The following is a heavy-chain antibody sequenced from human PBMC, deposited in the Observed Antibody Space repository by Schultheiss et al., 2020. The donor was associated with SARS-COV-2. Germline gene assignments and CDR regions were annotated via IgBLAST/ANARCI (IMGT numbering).Heavy chain of an antibody. CDR2: IYYSGST. CDR3: ARDPSDFGYYGMDV. J-gene: IGHJ6*02. Sequence: SQTLSLTCTVSGGSISSSSYYWSWIRQHPGKGLEWIGYIYYSGSTNYNPSLKSRVTISVDTSKNQFSLKLSSVTAADTAVYYCARDPSDFGYYGMDVWGQGTTVTVSS. V-gene: IGHV4-31*03. CDR1: GGSISSSSYY. D-gene: IGHD2/OR15-2a*01.